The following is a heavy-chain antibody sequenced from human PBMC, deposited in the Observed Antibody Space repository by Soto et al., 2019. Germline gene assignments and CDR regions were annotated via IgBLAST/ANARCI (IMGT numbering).Heavy chain of an antibody. CDR3: ASLTYYYDSSGSPDAFDI. J-gene: IGHJ3*02. D-gene: IGHD3-22*01. V-gene: IGHV5-51*01. CDR2: IYPGDSDT. Sequence: GESLKISCKGSGYSFTSYWISWVRQMPGKGLEWMGIIYPGDSDTRYSPSFQGQVTISADKSISTAYLQWSSLKASDTAMYYCASLTYYYDSSGSPDAFDIWGQGTMVTVSS. CDR1: GYSFTSYW.